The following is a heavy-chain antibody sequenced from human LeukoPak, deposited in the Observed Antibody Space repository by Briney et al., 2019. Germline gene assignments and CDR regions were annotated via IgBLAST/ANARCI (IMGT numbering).Heavy chain of an antibody. Sequence: SVKVSCXASGGTFSSYAISWVRQAPGQGLEWMEGIIPIFGTANYAQKFQGRVTITTDESTSTAYMELSSLRSEDTAVYYCARVHRSALTTVITPWYYYMDVWGKGTTVTVSS. CDR1: GGTFSSYA. CDR2: IIPIFGTA. D-gene: IGHD4-17*01. CDR3: ARVHRSALTTVITPWYYYMDV. V-gene: IGHV1-69*05. J-gene: IGHJ6*03.